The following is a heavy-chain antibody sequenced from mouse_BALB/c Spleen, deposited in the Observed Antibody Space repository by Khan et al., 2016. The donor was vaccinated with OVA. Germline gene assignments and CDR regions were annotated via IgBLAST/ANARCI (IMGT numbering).Heavy chain of an antibody. CDR3: ARAYYRYDGYYAIDC. CDR1: GFSLSRYN. J-gene: IGHJ4*01. CDR2: IWGGGVT. Sequence: QVQLKESGPGLVAPSQSLSITCTVSGFSLSRYNIHWVRQPPGKGLEWLGMIWGGGVTDYNSTLKSRLSFSKDNSKSRVFLKMNSLQTDDTAMYYCARAYYRYDGYYAIDCWGQGTSVTVSS. V-gene: IGHV2-6-4*01. D-gene: IGHD2-14*01.